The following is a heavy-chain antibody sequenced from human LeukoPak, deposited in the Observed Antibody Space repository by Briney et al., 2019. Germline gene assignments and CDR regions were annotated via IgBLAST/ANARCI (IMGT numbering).Heavy chain of an antibody. CDR1: GFTVSTNC. CDR2: TYSGGTT. CDR3: ARVDTVMAYYFDL. D-gene: IGHD5-18*01. Sequence: GGSLRLSCAASGFTVSTNCMTWVRQAPGKGLEWVSTTYSGGTTYYADSVMGRFNISRHNSRNTLYIQMNSLRAEDTTVYYCARVDTVMAYYFDLWGQGTLVTVSS. V-gene: IGHV3-53*04. J-gene: IGHJ4*02.